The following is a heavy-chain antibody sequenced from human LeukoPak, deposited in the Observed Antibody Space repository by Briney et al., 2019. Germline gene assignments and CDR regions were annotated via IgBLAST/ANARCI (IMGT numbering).Heavy chain of an antibody. CDR3: TTDAVTAMATGY. CDR1: GFTFSNAW. J-gene: IGHJ4*02. D-gene: IGHD5-18*01. Sequence: GGCLRLACAPSGFTFSNAWISWVRQAPGKGLEWVGRIKSKADGGTTDYGAPVKGRFTISRDESKNTLYLQMKSRKTEDQSVHYCTTDAVTAMATGYWGQGTLVTVSS. CDR2: IKSKADGGTT. V-gene: IGHV3-15*01.